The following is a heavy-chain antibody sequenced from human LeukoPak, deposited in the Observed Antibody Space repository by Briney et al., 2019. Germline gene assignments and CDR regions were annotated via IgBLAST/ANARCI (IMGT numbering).Heavy chain of an antibody. V-gene: IGHV3-33*01. CDR2: IWNDGSNK. J-gene: IGHJ4*02. Sequence: GGSLRLSCAASGFTFSSYGMHWVRQAPGKGLEWVAVIWNDGSNKYYADSVKGRFTISRDNSKNTLYLQMNSLRAEDTAVYYCARGEYYDSSGCDYWGQGTLVTVSS. CDR1: GFTFSSYG. CDR3: ARGEYYDSSGCDY. D-gene: IGHD3-22*01.